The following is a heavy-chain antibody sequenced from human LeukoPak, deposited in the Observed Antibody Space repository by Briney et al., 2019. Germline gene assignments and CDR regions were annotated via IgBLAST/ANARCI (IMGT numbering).Heavy chain of an antibody. V-gene: IGHV1-69*01. J-gene: IGHJ6*02. CDR3: ASDIVVVPAAPRLQTIHYYYYYGMDV. Sequence: SVKVSCKASGGTFSSYAISWVRQAPGQGLEWMGGIIPIFGTANYAQKFQGRVTITADESTSTAYMELSSLRSEDTAVYYCASDIVVVPAAPRLQTIHYYYYYGMDVWGQGTTVTVSS. D-gene: IGHD2-2*01. CDR2: IIPIFGTA. CDR1: GGTFSSYA.